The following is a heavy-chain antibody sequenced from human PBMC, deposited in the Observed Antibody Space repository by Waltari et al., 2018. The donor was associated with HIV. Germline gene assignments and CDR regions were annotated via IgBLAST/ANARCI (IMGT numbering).Heavy chain of an antibody. CDR3: ARVRTDYISAWSFAVNHDAFDI. V-gene: IGHV4-38-2*02. Sequence: QVMLQESGPGLVKPSETLSLVCNVSGYSVNSGYYWGWIRQSPGKGPEWVGSVYHSGAIYSNPSLKSRVTISIDTSKNQISLNVTTVTAADTAMYYCARVRTDYISAWSFAVNHDAFDIWGQGTMVTVSS. CDR1: GYSVNSGYY. CDR2: VYHSGAI. D-gene: IGHD6-19*01. J-gene: IGHJ3*02.